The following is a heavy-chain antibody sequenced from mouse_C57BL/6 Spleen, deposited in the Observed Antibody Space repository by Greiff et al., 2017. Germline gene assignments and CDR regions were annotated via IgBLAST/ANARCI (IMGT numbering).Heavy chain of an antibody. CDR3: TREDDGYYDSDY. CDR2: IYPGNSDT. D-gene: IGHD2-3*01. Sequence: VQLQQSGTVLARPGASVKMSCTTSGYTFTSYWMHWVKQRPGQGLEWIGAIYPGNSDTSYNQKFKGKAKLTAVTSASTAYMELSSLTNEDSAVYYCTREDDGYYDSDYWGQGTTRTVAS. V-gene: IGHV1-5*01. J-gene: IGHJ2*01. CDR1: GYTFTSYW.